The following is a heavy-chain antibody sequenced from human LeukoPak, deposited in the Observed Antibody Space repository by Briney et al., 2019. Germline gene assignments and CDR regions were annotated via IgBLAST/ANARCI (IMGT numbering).Heavy chain of an antibody. Sequence: SETLSLTCAVYGGSFSGYYWSWIRQPPGKGLEWIGEINHSGSTNYNPSLKSRVTISVDTSKSQFSLKLSSVTAADTAVYYCARGRVRRGGYFDYWGQGTLVTVSS. CDR1: GGSFSGYY. J-gene: IGHJ4*02. CDR2: INHSGST. D-gene: IGHD3-16*01. V-gene: IGHV4-34*01. CDR3: ARGRVRRGGYFDY.